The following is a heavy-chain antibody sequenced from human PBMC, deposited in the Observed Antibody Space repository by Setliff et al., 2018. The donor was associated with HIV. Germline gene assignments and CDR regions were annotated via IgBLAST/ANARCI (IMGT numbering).Heavy chain of an antibody. V-gene: IGHV1-3*01. CDR2: INAADGNT. CDR1: GYTFNIYG. CDR3: ARDDRGRSSWYPDAFDI. D-gene: IGHD6-13*01. Sequence: ASVKVSCKTSGYTFNIYGMHWVRQAPGQRLEWMGWINAADGNTKYSQKFQGRVTITTDESTSTAYMELSSLRSEDTAVYYCARDDRGRSSWYPDAFDIWGQGTMVTVSS. J-gene: IGHJ3*02.